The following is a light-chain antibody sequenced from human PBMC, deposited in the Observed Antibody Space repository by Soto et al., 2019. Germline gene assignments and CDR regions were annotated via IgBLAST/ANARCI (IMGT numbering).Light chain of an antibody. J-gene: IGKJ4*01. CDR3: LQGAHWPLA. CDR1: RSLVYSDGNTY. V-gene: IGKV2-30*01. Sequence: DVVMTQSPLSLPVTLGQQASISCRPRRSLVYSDGNTYLSWFQQRPGQSPRRLLYKVSNRDSGVPDRFSGSGSVTDFTLKISRVEAEDVGVYYCLQGAHWPLAFGGGTKVEIK. CDR2: KVS.